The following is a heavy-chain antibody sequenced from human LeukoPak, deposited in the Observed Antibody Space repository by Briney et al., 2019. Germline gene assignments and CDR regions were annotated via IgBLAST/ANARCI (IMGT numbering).Heavy chain of an antibody. V-gene: IGHV1-2*02. CDR1: GYTFTDYY. Sequence: ASVKVSCKASGYTFTDYYIHWVRQAPGQGLEWMAWINPHSGGTNYAQKFQGRITLTRDTSISTDYMELSSLTSDDTAIYYCARDGDGRINFDYWGQGTLVTVSS. CDR2: INPHSGGT. D-gene: IGHD5-24*01. CDR3: ARDGDGRINFDY. J-gene: IGHJ4*02.